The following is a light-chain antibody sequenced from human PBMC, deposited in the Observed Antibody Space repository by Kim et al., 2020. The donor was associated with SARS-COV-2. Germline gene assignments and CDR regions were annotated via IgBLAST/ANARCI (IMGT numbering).Light chain of an antibody. V-gene: IGKV1-17*01. CDR2: GAS. CDR3: LHHSTYPIT. Sequence: SASVGDRVTITCRASQDIRNDLGWYQQNPGRAPKRLIYGASSLQSGVPSRFSGSGSGTEFTLTISSVQPEDFATYFCLHHSTYPITFGQGTRLEIK. CDR1: QDIRND. J-gene: IGKJ5*01.